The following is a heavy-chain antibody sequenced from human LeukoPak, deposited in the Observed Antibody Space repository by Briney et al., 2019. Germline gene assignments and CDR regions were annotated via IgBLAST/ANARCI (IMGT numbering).Heavy chain of an antibody. CDR2: INSDGSST. J-gene: IGHJ6*02. CDR1: GFTFSSYW. Sequence: PGGSLRLSCAASGFTFSSYWMHWVRQAPGKGLAWVSRINSDGSSTSYADSVKGRFTISRDNAKNTLYLQMNSLRAEDTAVYYCARGQTLPGYPPDPDYYGMDVWGQGTTVTVSS. CDR3: ARGQTLPGYPPDPDYYGMDV. D-gene: IGHD2-2*03. V-gene: IGHV3-74*01.